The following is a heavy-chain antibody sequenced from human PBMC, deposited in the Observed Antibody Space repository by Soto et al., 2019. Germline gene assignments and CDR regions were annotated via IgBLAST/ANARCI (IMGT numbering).Heavy chain of an antibody. D-gene: IGHD3-9*01. CDR3: ARDHTDPILRNILGYFDY. Sequence: EVQLVESGGGLVQPGGSLRLSCAASGFTFSSYSMNWVRQAPGKGLEWVSYISSSSSTIYYADSVKGRFTISRDNAKNSLYLQMNSLRAEDTAVYYCARDHTDPILRNILGYFDYWGQGTLVTVSS. CDR1: GFTFSSYS. CDR2: ISSSSSTI. V-gene: IGHV3-48*01. J-gene: IGHJ4*02.